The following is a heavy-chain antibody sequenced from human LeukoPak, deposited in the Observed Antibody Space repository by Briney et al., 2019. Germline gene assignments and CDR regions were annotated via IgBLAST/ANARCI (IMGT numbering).Heavy chain of an antibody. J-gene: IGHJ4*02. CDR3: SKRMFRGVTEVTLDY. Sequence: ASVKVSCKASGYTFTGYYIHWVRQAPGQGLEWMGWINPNSGGTNYAQNFQGRVTMTRDTSISTAYMELSRLRSDDTAVYYCSKRMFRGVTEVTLDYWGQGTLVTVCS. CDR2: INPNSGGT. D-gene: IGHD3-10*01. V-gene: IGHV1-2*02. CDR1: GYTFTGYY.